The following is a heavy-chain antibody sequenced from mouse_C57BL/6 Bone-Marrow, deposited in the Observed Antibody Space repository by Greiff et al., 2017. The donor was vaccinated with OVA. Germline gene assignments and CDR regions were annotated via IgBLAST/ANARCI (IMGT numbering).Heavy chain of an antibody. J-gene: IGHJ3*01. CDR2: IDPSDSYT. CDR3: ARSGEVG. V-gene: IGHV1-59*01. Sequence: QVQLQQSGAELVRPGTSVKLSCKASGYTFTSYWMHWVKQRPGQGLEWIGVIDPSDSYTNYNQKFKGKATLTVDTSSSTAYMQLSSLTSEDSAVYYCARSGEVGWGQGTLVTVSA. D-gene: IGHD4-1*01. CDR1: GYTFTSYW.